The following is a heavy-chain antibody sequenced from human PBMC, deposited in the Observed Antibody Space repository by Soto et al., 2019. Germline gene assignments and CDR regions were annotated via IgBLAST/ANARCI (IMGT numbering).Heavy chain of an antibody. D-gene: IGHD1-1*01. V-gene: IGHV1-3*01. CDR2: INAGNGNT. Sequence: ASVKVSCKASGYTFTSYAMHWVRQAPGQRLEWKGWINAGNGNTKYSQKFQGRVTITRDTSASTAYMELNSLRVEDTAVYYCARIQLDTIMALDYWGQGTLVTVSS. J-gene: IGHJ4*02. CDR3: ARIQLDTIMALDY. CDR1: GYTFTSYA.